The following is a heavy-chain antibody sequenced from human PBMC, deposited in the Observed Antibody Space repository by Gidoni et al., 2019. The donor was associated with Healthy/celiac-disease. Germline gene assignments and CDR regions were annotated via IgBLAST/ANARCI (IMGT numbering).Heavy chain of an antibody. J-gene: IGHJ6*02. V-gene: IGHV1-69*06. CDR3: ARERWRDCSSTSCYSVYGGYYYYGMDV. Sequence: QVQLVQSGAEVKKPGSSVKVSCKASGGTFSSYAISWVRQAPGQGLEWMGGIIPIFGTANYAQKFQGRVTITADKSTSTAYMELSSLRSEDTAVYYCARERWRDCSSTSCYSVYGGYYYYGMDVWGQGTTVTVSS. D-gene: IGHD2-2*01. CDR2: IIPIFGTA. CDR1: GGTFSSYA.